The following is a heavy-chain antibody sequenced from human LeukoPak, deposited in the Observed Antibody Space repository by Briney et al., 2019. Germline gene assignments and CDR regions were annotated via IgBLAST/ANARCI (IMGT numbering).Heavy chain of an antibody. Sequence: PGGSLRLFCAPSGFTFSSYAMHWARHAPGKGMEWVAVISYDGSNKYYAGAVKGRFTISRDNSKNTLYLQMNSLRAEDAAVYYCASGGANVEMATVVWGSLDYWGQGTLVTVSS. CDR2: ISYDGSNK. D-gene: IGHD5-24*01. V-gene: IGHV3-30*04. J-gene: IGHJ4*02. CDR1: GFTFSSYA. CDR3: ASGGANVEMATVVWGSLDY.